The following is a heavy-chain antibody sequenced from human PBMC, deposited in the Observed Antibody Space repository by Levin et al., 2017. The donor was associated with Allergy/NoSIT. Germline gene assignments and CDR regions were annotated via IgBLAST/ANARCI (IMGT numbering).Heavy chain of an antibody. CDR1: GFTFRNYA. CDR3: AKEQFSPEEHGEYSDAFDI. D-gene: IGHD4-17*01. V-gene: IGHV3-23*01. J-gene: IGHJ3*02. CDR2: ISAGGGVT. Sequence: PGGSLRLSCVASGFTFRNYAMSWVRQAPGKGLEWVSTISAGGGVTSFADSLKGRVTISRDNSKGALYLQVNSLRVEDSALYYCAKEQFSPEEHGEYSDAFDIWGQGTVVSVSS.